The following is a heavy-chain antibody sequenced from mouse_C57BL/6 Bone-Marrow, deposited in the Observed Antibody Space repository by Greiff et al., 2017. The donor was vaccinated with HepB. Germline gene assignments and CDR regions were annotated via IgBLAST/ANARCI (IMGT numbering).Heavy chain of an antibody. V-gene: IGHV1-76*01. J-gene: IGHJ3*01. Sequence: QVQLQQSGAELVRPGASVKLSCKASGYTFTDYYINWVKQRPGQGLEWIARIYPGSGNTYYNEKFKGKATLTAEKSSGTAYMQLSSLTSEDSAVYFCARSRYYGPFAYWGQGTLVTVSA. CDR2: IYPGSGNT. D-gene: IGHD1-1*01. CDR1: GYTFTDYY. CDR3: ARSRYYGPFAY.